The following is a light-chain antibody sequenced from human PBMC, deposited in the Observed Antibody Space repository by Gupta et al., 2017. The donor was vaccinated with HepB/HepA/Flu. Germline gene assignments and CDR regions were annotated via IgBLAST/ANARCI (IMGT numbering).Light chain of an antibody. V-gene: IGKV3-20*01. CDR3: HQNCRSPPT. J-gene: IGKJ5*01. CDR2: GAS. Sequence: IVSTPSPGTLSLSPGERATLSCRPSQSVSSSYLAWYQQKPGQAPRLLIYGASSSATGIPDRFSGSGSGRDFTLTISRLEPEDFAVYYCHQNCRSPPTFGQGTRLEIK. CDR1: QSVSSSY.